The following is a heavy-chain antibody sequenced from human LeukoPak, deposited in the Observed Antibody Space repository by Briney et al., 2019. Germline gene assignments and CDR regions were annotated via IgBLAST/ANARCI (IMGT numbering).Heavy chain of an antibody. J-gene: IGHJ4*02. D-gene: IGHD3-3*02. Sequence: SETLSLTCAVYGVSFSGYYWNWIRQPPGKGLQWIGEINHFGSTNYNPSLKSRVTISGDTSKNQFSLKVNSVTAADTAIYYCARGYRAPQTFYSYHYFDYWAQGTLVTVSS. CDR3: ARGYRAPQTFYSYHYFDY. CDR2: INHFGST. CDR1: GVSFSGYY. V-gene: IGHV4-34*01.